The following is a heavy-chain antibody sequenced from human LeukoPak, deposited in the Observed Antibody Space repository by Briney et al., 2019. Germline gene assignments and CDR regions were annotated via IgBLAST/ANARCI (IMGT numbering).Heavy chain of an antibody. CDR2: INHSGST. D-gene: IGHD6-19*01. V-gene: IGHV4-34*01. J-gene: IGHJ3*02. Sequence: PSEALSLTCAVYGGSFSGYYWSWIRQPPGKGLEWIGEINHSGSTNYNPSLKSRVTISVDTSKNQFSLKLSSVTAADTAVYYCASISSGWYAFDIWGQGTMVTVSS. CDR3: ASISSGWYAFDI. CDR1: GGSFSGYY.